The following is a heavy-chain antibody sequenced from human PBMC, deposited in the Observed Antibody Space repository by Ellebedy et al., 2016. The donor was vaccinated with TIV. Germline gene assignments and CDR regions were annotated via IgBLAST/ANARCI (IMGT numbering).Heavy chain of an antibody. V-gene: IGHV7-4-1*02. Sequence: AASVKVSCKASGYTFTSYAMNWVRQAPGQGLEWMGWINTNTGNPTYAQGFTGRFVFSLDTSVTTAYLQISSLKAEDTAVYYCASRNGYTSGFWYYFDYWGQGTLVTVSS. CDR3: ASRNGYTSGFWYYFDY. CDR1: GYTFTSYA. CDR2: INTNTGNP. J-gene: IGHJ4*02. D-gene: IGHD5-18*01.